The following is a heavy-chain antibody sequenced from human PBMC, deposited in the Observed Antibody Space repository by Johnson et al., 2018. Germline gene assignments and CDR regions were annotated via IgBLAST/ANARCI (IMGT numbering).Heavy chain of an antibody. CDR2: ISYDGSNK. Sequence: QVELVESGGGVVQPGRSLRLSCAASGFTFSSYAMHWVRQAPGKGLEGVAVISYDGSNKYYADSVKGRFTISRDNSKNTLFLQMNRRRAEDTAVYYCARDLWFGESAGYMDVWGKGTTVTVSS. J-gene: IGHJ6*03. CDR1: GFTFSSYA. D-gene: IGHD3-10*01. CDR3: ARDLWFGESAGYMDV. V-gene: IGHV3-30-3*01.